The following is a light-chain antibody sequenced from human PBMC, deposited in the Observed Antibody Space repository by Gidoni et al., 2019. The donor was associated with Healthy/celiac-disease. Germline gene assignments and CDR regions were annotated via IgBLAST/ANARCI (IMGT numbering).Light chain of an antibody. CDR1: SSNIGSNT. Sequence: QSVLTQPPSASGTPGQRVTISCSGSSSNIGSNTVNWSQQLPGTAPKLLIYSNNQRPSGVPDRFSGSKSGTSASLAISGLQFEGEADYYCAAWDDSLNGLFGGGTKLTVL. J-gene: IGLJ3*02. CDR3: AAWDDSLNGL. CDR2: SNN. V-gene: IGLV1-44*01.